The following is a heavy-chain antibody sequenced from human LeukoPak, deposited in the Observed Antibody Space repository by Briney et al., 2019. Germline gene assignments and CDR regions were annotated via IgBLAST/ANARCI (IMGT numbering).Heavy chain of an antibody. CDR2: IKQDGGRI. J-gene: IGHJ4*02. D-gene: IGHD4-17*01. V-gene: IGHV3-7*01. CDR3: ARLGARQVLEY. Sequence: GGSLRLSCAASEFTFSSYWMSWVRQAPGKGLEWVANIKQDGGRIYYLESVKGRFTVSRDNAKNSLYLQMNSLRAEDTAVYYCARLGARQVLEYWGQGTLVTVSA. CDR1: EFTFSSYW.